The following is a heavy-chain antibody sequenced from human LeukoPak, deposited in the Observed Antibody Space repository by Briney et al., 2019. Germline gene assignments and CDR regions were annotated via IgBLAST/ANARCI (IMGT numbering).Heavy chain of an antibody. D-gene: IGHD2-2*01. CDR1: GYTLTELS. J-gene: IGHJ5*02. CDR2: FDPEDGET. CDR3: ARGYCSSTSCFVWGWFDP. Sequence: ASVKVSCKVSGYTLTELSMHWVRQAPGKGLEWMGGFDPEDGETIYAQKFQGRVTMTEDTSTDTAYMELSSLRSDGTAVYYCARGYCSSTSCFVWGWFDPWGQGTLVTVSS. V-gene: IGHV1-24*01.